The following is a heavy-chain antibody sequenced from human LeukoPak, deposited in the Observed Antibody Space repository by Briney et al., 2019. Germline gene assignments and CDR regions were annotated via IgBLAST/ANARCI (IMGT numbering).Heavy chain of an antibody. J-gene: IGHJ3*02. D-gene: IGHD6-13*01. CDR1: GYTFTDYY. Sequence: ASVKVSCKASGYTFTDYYMHWVRQAPGQGLEWMGWIITYNGNTYYAQKFQGRVTMTTDTSTNTAYMELRSLRSDDTAVYYCAREEGAPIAAANIWGLGTMVTVSS. V-gene: IGHV1-18*04. CDR3: AREEGAPIAAANI. CDR2: IITYNGNT.